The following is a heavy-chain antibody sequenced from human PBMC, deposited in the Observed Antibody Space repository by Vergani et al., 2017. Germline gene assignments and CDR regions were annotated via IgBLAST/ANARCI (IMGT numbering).Heavy chain of an antibody. CDR3: ARSIGYCAGATCRAYYFDH. V-gene: IGHV1-46*01. D-gene: IGHD2-21*01. J-gene: IGHJ5*02. Sequence: QLVQSGPEVKKPGTSVKVSCKASGYTFTGYYMHWVRQAPGQGLEWMGILNPTTGHTTSAQKFMGRVDMTRDPSTDTSTRTVQMTLSSLRSEDTAVYYCARSIGYCAGATCRAYYFDHWGQGTRVTVSS. CDR1: GYTFTGYY. CDR2: LNPTTGHT.